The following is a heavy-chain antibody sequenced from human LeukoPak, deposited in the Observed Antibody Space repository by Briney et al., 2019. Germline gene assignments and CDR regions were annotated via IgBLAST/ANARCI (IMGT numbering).Heavy chain of an antibody. D-gene: IGHD4-17*01. CDR1: GYSISSNNW. Sequence: SDTLSLTCAVSGYSISSNNWWGWIRQPPGKGLEWIGYIYYSGGTYYNPSLKSRVTMSVDTSKNQFSLKLSSVTAVDTALYYCARSLATTGYWYFDLWGRGAPVTVSS. V-gene: IGHV4-28*01. J-gene: IGHJ2*01. CDR3: ARSLATTGYWYFDL. CDR2: IYYSGGT.